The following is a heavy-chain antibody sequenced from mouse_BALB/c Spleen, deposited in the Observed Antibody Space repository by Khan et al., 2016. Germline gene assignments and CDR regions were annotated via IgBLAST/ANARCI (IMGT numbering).Heavy chain of an antibody. V-gene: IGHV3-8*02. Sequence: EVQLQESGPSLVKPSQTLSLTCSVTGDSITSGYWNWIRKFPGNKLEYMGYISYSTSTYYNPSLKSRVSITRDTSKNQYYLQLNSVTTEDTATYYCASIYGNYRGYFDVWGAGTTVTVSS. CDR3: ASIYGNYRGYFDV. CDR2: ISYSTST. J-gene: IGHJ1*01. D-gene: IGHD2-1*01. CDR1: GDSITSGY.